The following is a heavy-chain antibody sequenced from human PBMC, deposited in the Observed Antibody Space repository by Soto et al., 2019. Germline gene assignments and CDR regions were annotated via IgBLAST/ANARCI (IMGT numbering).Heavy chain of an antibody. CDR3: SRVLPPFDP. CDR1: GYTFTSYG. V-gene: IGHV1-18*01. CDR2: INAYHGNT. J-gene: IGHJ5*02. Sequence: QVQLVQSGAEVKKPGASVKVSCKASGYTFTSYGISWVRQAPGQGLEWMGWINAYHGNTNYAQKLQGRVTMTTDTSTSPAYMELRCLRSDDTALYYCSRVLPPFDPWGQGTLVTVSS.